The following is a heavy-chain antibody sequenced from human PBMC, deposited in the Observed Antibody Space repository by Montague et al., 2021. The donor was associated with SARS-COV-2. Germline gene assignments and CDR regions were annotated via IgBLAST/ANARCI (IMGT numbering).Heavy chain of an antibody. CDR1: GDSIGRSHYF. J-gene: IGHJ3*02. CDR3: ARWGINNAFDI. V-gene: IGHV4-39*02. CDR2: VYFTGKT. D-gene: IGHD1/OR15-1a*01. Sequence: SETLSLTCSVSGDSIGRSHYFWAWIRQPPGMGLEWIGSVYFTGKTCYHPSLKSRVTISIDTSKNHFSLRLSSVTAADSAVFYCARWGINNAFDIWGLGTMITISS.